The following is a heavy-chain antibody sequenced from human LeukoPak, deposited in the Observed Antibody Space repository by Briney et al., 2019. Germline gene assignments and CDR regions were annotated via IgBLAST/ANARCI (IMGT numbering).Heavy chain of an antibody. D-gene: IGHD2-2*01. CDR2: ISGSGGST. Sequence: GGSLRLSCAASGFTFSSYAMSWVRQAPGKGLEWVSAISGSGGSTYYADSVKGRFTISRDNSKNTLYLQMNSLRAEDTAVYYVAKDAALNIVVEPAANPWGQGTLVTVSS. V-gene: IGHV3-23*01. CDR3: AKDAALNIVVEPAANP. CDR1: GFTFSSYA. J-gene: IGHJ4*02.